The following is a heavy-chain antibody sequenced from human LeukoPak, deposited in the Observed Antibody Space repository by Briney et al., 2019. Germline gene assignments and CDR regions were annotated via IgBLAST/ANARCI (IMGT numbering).Heavy chain of an antibody. D-gene: IGHD2-2*01. CDR3: ARGVVPYYYYMDV. CDR1: GFTFEDYG. Sequence: PGGSLRLSCAGSGFTFEDYGMSWVRQAPGKGPEWVSGINWNGGSRGHADSVKGRFTISRDNAKKSLYLQMSSLRVEDTALYYCARGVVPYYYYMDVWGKGTTVTVSS. V-gene: IGHV3-20*04. J-gene: IGHJ6*03. CDR2: INWNGGSR.